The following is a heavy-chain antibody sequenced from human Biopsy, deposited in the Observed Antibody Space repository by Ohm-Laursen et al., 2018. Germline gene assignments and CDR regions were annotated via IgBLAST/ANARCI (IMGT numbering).Heavy chain of an antibody. CDR2: TYYRTKWFN. J-gene: IGHJ5*02. CDR3: ARETPTGIPFNWFDP. Sequence: QTLSLTCAISGDSVSSNDAAWNWIRQSPSRGLEWLGRTYYRTKWFNEYAVFVKSRISINPDTSKNQFSLQLNSVTPEDTAVYYCARETPTGIPFNWFDPWGQGALVTVSS. CDR1: GDSVSSNDAA. V-gene: IGHV6-1*01. D-gene: IGHD1-1*01.